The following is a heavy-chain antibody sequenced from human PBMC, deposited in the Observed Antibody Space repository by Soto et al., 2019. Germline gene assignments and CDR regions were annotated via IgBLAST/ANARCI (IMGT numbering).Heavy chain of an antibody. V-gene: IGHV3-21*01. D-gene: IGHD3-16*01. CDR1: GFTFSSYS. CDR2: ISSSSSYI. J-gene: IGHJ6*03. Sequence: GGSLRLSCAASGFTFSSYSMNWVRQAPGKGLEWVSSISSSSSYIYYADSVKGRFTISRDNAKNSLYLQMNSLRAEDTAVYYCARDRADGGRYYYYYMDVWGKGTTVTVSS. CDR3: ARDRADGGRYYYYYMDV.